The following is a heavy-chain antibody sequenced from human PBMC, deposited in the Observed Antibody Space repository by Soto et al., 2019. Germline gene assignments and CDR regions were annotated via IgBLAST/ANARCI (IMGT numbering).Heavy chain of an antibody. J-gene: IGHJ4*02. V-gene: IGHV4-30-4*01. Sequence: PSETLSLTCSVSGGSISSGDYYWSWIRQPPGKGLEWIGYIYYSGSTYYNPSLKSRVTISVDTSKNQFSLKLSSVTAADTAVYYCARTPAGYADYDYWGQGILVTVSS. D-gene: IGHD4-17*01. CDR3: ARTPAGYADYDY. CDR1: GGSISSGDYY. CDR2: IYYSGST.